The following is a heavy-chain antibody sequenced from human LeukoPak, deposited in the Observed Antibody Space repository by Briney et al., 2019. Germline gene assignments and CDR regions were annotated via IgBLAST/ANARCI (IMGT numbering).Heavy chain of an antibody. CDR2: IYYSGST. Sequence: PSETLSLTCTVSGGSISTYYWGWIRQPPGKGLEWIGSIYYSGSTYYNPSLKSRVTISVDTSKNQFSLKLSSVTAADTAVYYCARDWVTTDRWFDPWGQGTLVTVSS. J-gene: IGHJ5*02. CDR1: GGSISTYY. CDR3: ARDWVTTDRWFDP. D-gene: IGHD4-17*01. V-gene: IGHV4-39*07.